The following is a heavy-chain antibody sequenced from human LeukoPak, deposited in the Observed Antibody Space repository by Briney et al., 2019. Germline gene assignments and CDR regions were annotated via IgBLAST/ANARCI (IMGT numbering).Heavy chain of an antibody. J-gene: IGHJ1*01. CDR3: AKGMGGITIEYFQH. V-gene: IGHV3-9*01. CDR1: GFTFDDYA. Sequence: GGSLRLSCAASGFTFDDYAMHWVRQAPGKGLEWVSGISWNSGSIGYADSVKGRFTISRDNARNSLYLQMNSLRAEDTALYYCAKGMGGITIEYFQHWGQGTLVTVSS. CDR2: ISWNSGSI. D-gene: IGHD3-16*01.